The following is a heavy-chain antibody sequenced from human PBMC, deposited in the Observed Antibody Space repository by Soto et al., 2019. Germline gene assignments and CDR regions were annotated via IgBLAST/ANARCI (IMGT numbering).Heavy chain of an antibody. CDR3: ARGRVVLWFGELRYYYGMDV. CDR1: GGSISSSNW. J-gene: IGHJ6*02. D-gene: IGHD3-10*01. Sequence: LSLTCSVSGGSISSSNWLSWVRQPPGKGLEWIGEIYHSGSTNYNPSLKSRVTISVDKSKNQFSLKLSSVTAADTAVYYCARGRVVLWFGELRYYYGMDVWGQGTTVTVSS. CDR2: IYHSGST. V-gene: IGHV4-4*02.